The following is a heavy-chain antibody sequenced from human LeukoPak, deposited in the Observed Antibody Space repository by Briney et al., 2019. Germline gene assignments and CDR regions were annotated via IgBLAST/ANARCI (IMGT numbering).Heavy chain of an antibody. CDR3: ARKPKSAISMLDN. V-gene: IGHV4-39*07. CDR2: VHYTGKT. J-gene: IGHJ4*02. Sequence: SETLSLTCTVSGGSISIFNHYWGWIRQPPGKGLEWIGTVHYTGKTYDNPSLRGRVTISVDTSKNQFSLKLHSVTAADTAVYYCARKPKSAISMLDNWGQGVLVTVSS. D-gene: IGHD2/OR15-2a*01. CDR1: GGSISIFNHY.